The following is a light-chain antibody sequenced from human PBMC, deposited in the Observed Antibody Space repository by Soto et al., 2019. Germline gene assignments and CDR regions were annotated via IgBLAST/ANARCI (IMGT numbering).Light chain of an antibody. Sequence: QSVLTQPPSVSAAPGQKVTISCSGSSSNIGSDFVSWYQQLPGTAPQLLIYENNKRPSGIPDRFSGSKSATSATLGITGLQTGDEADYSCAAWDTSLSGGVFGGGTKPTVL. V-gene: IGLV1-51*02. CDR2: ENN. J-gene: IGLJ3*02. CDR3: AAWDTSLSGGV. CDR1: SSNIGSDF.